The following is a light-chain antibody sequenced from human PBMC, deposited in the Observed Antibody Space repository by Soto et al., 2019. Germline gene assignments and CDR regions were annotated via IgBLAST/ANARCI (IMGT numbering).Light chain of an antibody. V-gene: IGLV7-46*01. CDR1: TGPVISGHF. Sequence: QAVVTQEPSLTVSPGGTVTLTCGSSTGPVISGHFPYWFQQKPGQAPRTLIYDTDSKHSWTPARFSGSLLGGKAALTLSGAQPEDEADYYCLLSYSGASNLVFGGGTKLTVL. CDR3: LLSYSGASNLV. J-gene: IGLJ3*02. CDR2: DTD.